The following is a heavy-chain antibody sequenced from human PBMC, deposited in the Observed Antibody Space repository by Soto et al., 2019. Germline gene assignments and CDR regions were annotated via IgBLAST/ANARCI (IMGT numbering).Heavy chain of an antibody. CDR3: ARAALFAGEDPYYYGMDV. Sequence: QVQLVQSGAEVKKPGSSVKVSCKASGGTFSSYAISWVRQAPGQGLEWMGGIIPIFGTANYAQKFQGRVTITADESTSTAYMELSSLRSQDTAVYYCARAALFAGEDPYYYGMDVWGQGTTVTVSS. D-gene: IGHD3-10*01. CDR1: GGTFSSYA. J-gene: IGHJ6*02. CDR2: IIPIFGTA. V-gene: IGHV1-69*01.